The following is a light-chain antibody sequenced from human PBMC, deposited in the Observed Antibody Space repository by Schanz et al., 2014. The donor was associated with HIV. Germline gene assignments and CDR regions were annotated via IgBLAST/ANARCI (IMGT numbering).Light chain of an antibody. CDR3: QSYESSLSVICV. V-gene: IGLV1-51*01. Sequence: QSVLTQPPSMSAAPGQRVTISCAGSAFNIGQNYVSWFQQFPGTAPKLLIYVNHQRPSDIPDRFSGSKTGTSATLAITGLQADDEADYYCQSYESSLSVICVFGTGTKLTVL. CDR1: AFNIGQNY. CDR2: VNH. J-gene: IGLJ1*01.